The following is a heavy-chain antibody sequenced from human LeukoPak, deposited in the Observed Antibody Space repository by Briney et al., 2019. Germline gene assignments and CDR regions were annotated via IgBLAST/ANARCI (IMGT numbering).Heavy chain of an antibody. V-gene: IGHV3-53*01. CDR2: IYSGGST. Sequence: GGSLRLSCEASGFTFSSNYMSWVRQAPGRGLEWVSAIYSGGSTYYADSVKGRFTISRDNSKNTLYLQMNSLRAEDTAVYYCARASIRSDAFDIWGQGTMVTVSS. D-gene: IGHD6-6*01. CDR1: GFTFSSNY. CDR3: ARASIRSDAFDI. J-gene: IGHJ3*02.